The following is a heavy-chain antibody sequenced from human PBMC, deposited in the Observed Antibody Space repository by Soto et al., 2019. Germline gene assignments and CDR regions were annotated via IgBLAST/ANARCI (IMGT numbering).Heavy chain of an antibody. CDR2: IIPILGIA. J-gene: IGHJ6*03. CDR3: ARDGGSSSTHYYYMGV. CDR1: GGTFSSYT. Sequence: SVKVSCKASGGTFSSYTISWVRQAPGQGLEWMGRIIPILGIANYAQKFQGRVTITADKSTSTAYMELSSLRSEDTAVYYCARDGGSSSTHYYYMGVWGKGTTVTVSS. D-gene: IGHD6-6*01. V-gene: IGHV1-69*04.